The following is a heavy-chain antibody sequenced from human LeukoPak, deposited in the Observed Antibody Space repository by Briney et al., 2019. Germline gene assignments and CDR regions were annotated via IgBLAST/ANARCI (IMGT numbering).Heavy chain of an antibody. CDR1: GGSISSYY. J-gene: IGHJ4*02. V-gene: IGHV4-4*07. CDR3: AREVRYFDWQYYFDY. D-gene: IGHD3-9*01. CDR2: IYTSGST. Sequence: SETLSLTCTVSGGSISSYYWSWIRQPAGKGLEWIGRIYTSGSTNYNPSLKSRVTMSVDTSKNQFSLKLSSVTAADTAVYYCAREVRYFDWQYYFDYWGQGTLVTVSS.